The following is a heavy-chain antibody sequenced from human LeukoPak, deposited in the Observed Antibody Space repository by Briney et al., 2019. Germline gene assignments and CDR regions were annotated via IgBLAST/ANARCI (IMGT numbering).Heavy chain of an antibody. V-gene: IGHV1-18*01. CDR2: ISAYNGDT. J-gene: IGHJ5*02. CDR1: GYTFRNYG. CDR3: ARAGWFGELAWFDP. D-gene: IGHD3-10*01. Sequence: ASVKVSCKASGYTFRNYGITWVRQAPGQGLEWMGWISAYNGDTHYAQKLQGRVTMTTDTSTSTAYMELSSLRSEDTAVYYCARAGWFGELAWFDPWGQGTLVTVSS.